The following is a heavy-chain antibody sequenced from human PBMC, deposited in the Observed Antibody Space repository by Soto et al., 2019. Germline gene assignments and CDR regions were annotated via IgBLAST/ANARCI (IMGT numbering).Heavy chain of an antibody. J-gene: IGHJ5*02. Sequence: SVKVSCKASGGTFSSYTISWVRQAPGQGLEWMGRIIPILGIANYAQKFQGRVTITADKSTSTAYMELSSLRSEDTAVYYCARALDHGDSAGPWGQGTLVTVSS. V-gene: IGHV1-69*02. CDR1: GGTFSSYT. CDR2: IIPILGIA. CDR3: ARALDHGDSAGP.